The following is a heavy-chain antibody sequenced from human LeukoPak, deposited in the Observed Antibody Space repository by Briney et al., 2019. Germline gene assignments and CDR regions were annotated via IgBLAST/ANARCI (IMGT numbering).Heavy chain of an antibody. V-gene: IGHV4-38-2*02. Sequence: SETLSLTCTVSGYSISSGYYWGWIRQPPGKGLEWIGSIYHSGSTYYNPSLKSRVTISIDTSKNQFSLRLDSVTAADTAVYYCVRDGGSYPFDHWGQGSRVTVSS. CDR3: VRDGGSYPFDH. J-gene: IGHJ4*02. CDR2: IYHSGST. D-gene: IGHD1-26*01. CDR1: GYSISSGYY.